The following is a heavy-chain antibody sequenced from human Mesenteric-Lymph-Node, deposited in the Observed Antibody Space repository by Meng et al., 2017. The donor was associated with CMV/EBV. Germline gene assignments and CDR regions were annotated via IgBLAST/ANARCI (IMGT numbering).Heavy chain of an antibody. J-gene: IGHJ4*02. D-gene: IGHD3-16*01. CDR2: INLNTGGT. Sequence: SCKASGYTFSGYYMHWVRQAPGQGLEWMGWINLNTGGTNYGHKFQDRVTLTRDTSINTAYMELSRLRSDDTAVYHCAIVEGYKSGFGDWGQGTLVTVSS. V-gene: IGHV1-2*02. CDR3: AIVEGYKSGFGD. CDR1: GYTFSGYY.